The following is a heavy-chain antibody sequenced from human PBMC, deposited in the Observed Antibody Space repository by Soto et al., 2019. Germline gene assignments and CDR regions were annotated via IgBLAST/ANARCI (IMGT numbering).Heavy chain of an antibody. CDR2: VYYSGTT. CDR1: VGSVSTCSYD. J-gene: IGHJ4*02. V-gene: IGHV4-61*01. Sequence: SEALSLTCTVSVGSVSTCSYDWSWIRQPPVKRLEWIGYVYYSGTTNYNPSLKSRVTISVDLSKNRFSLRLSSVTTADTALYYCARTTAVPNTLRSRYFFDYWGQGTLVTVSS. D-gene: IGHD4-17*01. CDR3: ARTTAVPNTLRSRYFFDY.